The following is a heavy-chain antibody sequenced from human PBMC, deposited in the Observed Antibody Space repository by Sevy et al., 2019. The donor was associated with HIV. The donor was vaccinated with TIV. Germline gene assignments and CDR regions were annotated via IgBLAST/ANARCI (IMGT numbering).Heavy chain of an antibody. J-gene: IGHJ6*03. CDR3: ARGQTTVVTWNYYYYMDV. CDR1: GGSISSYY. CDR2: IYYSGST. V-gene: IGHV4-59*01. Sequence: SETLSLTCTVSGGSISSYYWNWIRHPPGKGLEWIGYIYYSGSTNYNPSLKSRVTISLDTSKNQFSLKLSSVTAADTAVYYCARGQTTVVTWNYYYYMDVWGKGTTVTVSS. D-gene: IGHD4-17*01.